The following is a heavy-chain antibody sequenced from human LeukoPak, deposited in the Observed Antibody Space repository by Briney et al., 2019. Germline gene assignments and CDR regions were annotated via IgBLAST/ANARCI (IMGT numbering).Heavy chain of an antibody. V-gene: IGHV1-8*01. CDR1: GYTFTSYD. Sequence: GASVKVSCKASGYTFTSYDINWVRQATGQGLEWMGWMNPNSGNTGYAQKFQGRVTMTRNTSISTAYMELSSLRSEDTAVYYCARDLGYSYGRHRYNWFDPWGQGTLVTVSS. J-gene: IGHJ5*02. D-gene: IGHD5-18*01. CDR3: ARDLGYSYGRHRYNWFDP. CDR2: MNPNSGNT.